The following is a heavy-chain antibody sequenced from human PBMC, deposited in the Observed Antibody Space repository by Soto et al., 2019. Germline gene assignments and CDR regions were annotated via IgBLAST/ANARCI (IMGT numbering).Heavy chain of an antibody. V-gene: IGHV4-39*01. CDR3: ARLDDYFYHYMDV. CDR2: IYYSGST. J-gene: IGHJ6*03. CDR1: GGSISSSAYN. Sequence: QLQLQESGPGLVKPSETLSLTCSVSGGSISSSAYNWGWIRQPPGKGLEWIGSIYYSGSTFYNPSLKSQATVSVDTSKNQFSLNLSSVTAADTAVYYCARLDDYFYHYMDVWGEGTTVTVSS.